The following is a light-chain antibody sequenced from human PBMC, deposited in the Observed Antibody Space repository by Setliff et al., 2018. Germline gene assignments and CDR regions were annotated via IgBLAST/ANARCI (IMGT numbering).Light chain of an antibody. CDR1: TSDVGGHNY. CDR3: TSYPSTFIYV. J-gene: IGLJ1*01. CDR2: DVT. V-gene: IGLV2-14*01. Sequence: QSALAQPASVSGSPGQSITISCTGTTSDVGGHNYVSWYQQHPGKAPKLMIYDVTNRPSGVSNRFSGSKSGNTASLTVSGLQAGEEADYYSTSYPSTFIYVSGTGPKVPS.